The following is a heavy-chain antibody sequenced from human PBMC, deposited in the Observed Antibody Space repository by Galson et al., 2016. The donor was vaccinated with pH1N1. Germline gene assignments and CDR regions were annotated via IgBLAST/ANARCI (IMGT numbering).Heavy chain of an antibody. CDR1: GGTFSNSA. Sequence: SVKVSCKASGGTFSNSAISWVRQAPGQGLEWMGGISPIFGSINYAQRFPGRVTVSADIFTTTAYMELSRLRSEDTAIYYCATAGPLVREILYYSYAMDVWGQGTTVTVSS. CDR3: ATAGPLVREILYYSYAMDV. CDR2: ISPIFGSI. D-gene: IGHD3-10*01. V-gene: IGHV1-69*06. J-gene: IGHJ6*02.